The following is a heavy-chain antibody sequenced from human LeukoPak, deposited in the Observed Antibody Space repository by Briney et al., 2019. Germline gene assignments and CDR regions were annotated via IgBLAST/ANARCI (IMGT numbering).Heavy chain of an antibody. V-gene: IGHV5-51*01. Sequence: GESLKISCKGSGYSFTSYWIGWVRQMPGKGLEWMGIIYPGDSDTRYSPSFQGQVTISADKSISTAYLQWSSLKASDTAMYYCARLPHTSISPGYYYYYYGMDVWGQGTTVTVSS. CDR1: GYSFTSYW. D-gene: IGHD2-2*01. J-gene: IGHJ6*02. CDR2: IYPGDSDT. CDR3: ARLPHTSISPGYYYYYYGMDV.